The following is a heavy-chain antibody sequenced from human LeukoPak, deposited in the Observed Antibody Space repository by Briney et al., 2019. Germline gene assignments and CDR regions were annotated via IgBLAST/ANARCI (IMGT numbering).Heavy chain of an antibody. CDR1: GFTFSNYY. CDR2: ITSSGSYT. CDR3: ARFMGSGSYTPDY. J-gene: IGHJ4*02. D-gene: IGHD3-10*01. V-gene: IGHV3-11*03. Sequence: GGSLRLSCAVSGFTFSNYYMSWIRQTPGKGLEWVSYITSSGSYTNYADSVKGRFTISRDNAKNSLYLQMNSLSPEDTAVYYCARFMGSGSYTPDYWGQGTLVTVSS.